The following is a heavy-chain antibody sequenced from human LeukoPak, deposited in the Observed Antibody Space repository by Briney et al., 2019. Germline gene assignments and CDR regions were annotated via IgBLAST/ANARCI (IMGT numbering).Heavy chain of an antibody. CDR3: ARVRAWSTAMVTPLDY. J-gene: IGHJ4*02. CDR2: ISSSSSYI. D-gene: IGHD5-18*01. V-gene: IGHV3-21*01. CDR1: GFTFSSHS. Sequence: GGSLRLSCADSGFTFSSHSMTRVRQAPGKGLERVSSISSSSSYIYYADSVKGRFTISRDNAKNSLYLQMNSLRAEDTAVYYCARVRAWSTAMVTPLDYWGQGSLVTVSS.